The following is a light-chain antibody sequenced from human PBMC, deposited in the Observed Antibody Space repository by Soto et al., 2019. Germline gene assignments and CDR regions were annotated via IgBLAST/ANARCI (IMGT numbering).Light chain of an antibody. Sequence: DIQMTQSPSTLSASVGDRVTITCRASQSISSWLSWYQQKPGKAPKLLIYDASSLESGVPSWFSGSGSGTEFTLTISSLQPDDFASYYCQQLWTFGQGSKVEIK. V-gene: IGKV1-5*01. CDR1: QSISSW. J-gene: IGKJ1*01. CDR3: QQLWT. CDR2: DAS.